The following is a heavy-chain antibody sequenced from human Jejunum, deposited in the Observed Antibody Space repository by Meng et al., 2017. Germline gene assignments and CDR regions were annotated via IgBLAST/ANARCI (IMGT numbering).Heavy chain of an antibody. CDR3: ARDQGSYGNFQH. V-gene: IGHV3-7*01. J-gene: IGHJ1*01. Sequence: EVQLGGVGGCLVQPGGSLIPSGACSGFTFSGYWMNWVRQAPGKGLEWVANIKQDGSAKHYVDSVKGRFTISRDNAKNSLYMQMNSLRDEDTAVYHCARDQGSYGNFQHWGQGTLVTVSS. CDR2: IKQDGSAK. CDR1: GFTFSGYW. D-gene: IGHD3-16*01.